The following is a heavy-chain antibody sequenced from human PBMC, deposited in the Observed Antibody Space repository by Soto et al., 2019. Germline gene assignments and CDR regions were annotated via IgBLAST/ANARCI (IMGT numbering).Heavy chain of an antibody. J-gene: IGHJ5*02. CDR3: ARHPAKLRYFDWLFWFDP. V-gene: IGHV4-39*01. Sequence: QLQLQESGPGLVKPSETLSLTCTVSGGSISSSSYYWGWIRQPPGKGLEWIGSIYYSGSTYYNPSLKSRVTISVDTSKNQFSLKLSSVTAADTAVYYCARHPAKLRYFDWLFWFDPWGQGTLVTVSS. CDR1: GGSISSSSYY. D-gene: IGHD3-9*01. CDR2: IYYSGST.